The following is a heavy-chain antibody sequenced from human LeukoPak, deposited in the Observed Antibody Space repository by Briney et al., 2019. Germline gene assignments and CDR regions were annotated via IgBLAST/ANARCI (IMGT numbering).Heavy chain of an antibody. Sequence: GASVKVSCKASGGTFGGYAISWVRQAPGQGLEWMGRIIPIFGTANYAQKFQGRVTITTDESTSTAYMELSSLRSEDTTVYYCARDLSSVRYNYGFDYWGQGTLVTVSS. CDR3: ARDLSSVRYNYGFDY. V-gene: IGHV1-69*05. CDR2: IIPIFGTA. CDR1: GGTFGGYA. J-gene: IGHJ4*02. D-gene: IGHD5-18*01.